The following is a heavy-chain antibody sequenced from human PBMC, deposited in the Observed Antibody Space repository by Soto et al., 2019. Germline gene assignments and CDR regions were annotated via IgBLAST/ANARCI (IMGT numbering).Heavy chain of an antibody. CDR1: GGSISSSSSY. CDR2: IYYLGNT. V-gene: IGHV4-39*01. D-gene: IGHD3-22*01. CDR3: AGLYPYESSGYHLNY. J-gene: IGHJ4*02. Sequence: SETLSLTCTVSGGSISSSSSYWGWIRQPPGKGLEWVGSIYYLGNTYYNPSXGXXXXXXXXXXXXQFSLKLRSVTAADTAVFYCAGLYPYESSGYHLNYWGQGALVTVSS.